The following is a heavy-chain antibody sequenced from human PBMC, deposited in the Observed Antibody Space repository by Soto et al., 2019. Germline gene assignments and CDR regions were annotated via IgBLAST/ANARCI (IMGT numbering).Heavy chain of an antibody. Sequence: GGSLRLSCAASGFTFSSYSMNWVRQAPGKGLEWVSSISSSSSYIYYADSVKGRFTISRDNAKNSLYLQMNSLRAEDTAVYYCARTRDIVVVPAATTLLDDWGKGTLVTVTS. V-gene: IGHV3-21*01. D-gene: IGHD2-2*01. CDR3: ARTRDIVVVPAATTLLDD. CDR1: GFTFSSYS. CDR2: ISSSSSYI. J-gene: IGHJ4*02.